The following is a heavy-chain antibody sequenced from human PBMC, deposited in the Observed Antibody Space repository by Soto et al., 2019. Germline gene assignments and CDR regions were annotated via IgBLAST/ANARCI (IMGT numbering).Heavy chain of an antibody. CDR3: ATGYEIVALDF. D-gene: IGHD3-22*01. V-gene: IGHV1-2*04. Sequence: ASVKVSCKASGYTFTGYYVHWVRQAPGQGLEWMGWINPNSGGTNYAQQFQGWVTMTRDTSISTAYMELGRLRSDDTAVYYCATGYEIVALDFWGQGSLVTVSS. CDR1: GYTFTGYY. J-gene: IGHJ4*02. CDR2: INPNSGGT.